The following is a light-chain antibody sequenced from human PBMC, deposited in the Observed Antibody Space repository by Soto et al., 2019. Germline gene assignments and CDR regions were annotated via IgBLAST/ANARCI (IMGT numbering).Light chain of an antibody. CDR3: QQYHDWPPIT. V-gene: IGKV3-15*01. J-gene: IGKJ3*01. CDR2: GAS. CDR1: QSVSSD. Sequence: EIVMTQSPATLSVSPGEGVTLSCRASQSVSSDLAGYQQKPGQSPRLLMYGASTRATDIPARFSGGGSGTEFTLTISSLQSEDVAIYYCQQYHDWPPITFGPGTKVDIK.